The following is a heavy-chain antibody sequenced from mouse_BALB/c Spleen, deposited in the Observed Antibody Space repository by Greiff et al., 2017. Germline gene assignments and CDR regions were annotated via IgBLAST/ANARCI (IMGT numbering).Heavy chain of an antibody. V-gene: IGHV1-80*01. CDR3: ARTPYDNYGSYYAMDY. CDR2: IYPGDGDT. D-gene: IGHD2-1*01. CDR1: GYAFSSYW. Sequence: QVQLQQSGAELVRPGSSVKISCKASGYAFSSYWMNWVKQRPGQGLEWIGQIYPGDGDTNYNGKFKGKATLTADKSSSTAYMQLSSLTSEDSAVYFCARTPYDNYGSYYAMDYWGQGTSVTVSS. J-gene: IGHJ4*01.